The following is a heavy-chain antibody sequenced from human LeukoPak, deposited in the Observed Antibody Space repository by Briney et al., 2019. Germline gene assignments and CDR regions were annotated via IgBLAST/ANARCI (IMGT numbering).Heavy chain of an antibody. CDR1: GFIFSSYS. J-gene: IGHJ6*04. D-gene: IGHD3-10*02. CDR2: ISSSGSTI. CDR3: AELGITMIGGV. Sequence: QPGGSLRLSCAASGFIFSSYSMNWVRQAPGKGLEWVSYISSSGSTIYYADSVKGRFTISRDNAKNSLYLQMNSLRAEDTAVYYCAELGITMIGGVWGKGTTVTISP. V-gene: IGHV3-48*03.